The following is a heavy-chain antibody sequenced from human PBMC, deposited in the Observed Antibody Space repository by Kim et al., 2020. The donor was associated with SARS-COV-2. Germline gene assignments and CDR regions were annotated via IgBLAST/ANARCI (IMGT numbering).Heavy chain of an antibody. Sequence: GGSLRLSCAASGFTFSTYAMSWVRQAPGKGLEWVSAISGSGGSTYYADSVKGRFSISRDNSKNTLNLQMNSLRAEDTAVYYCAKEAPITIFAALDYWGQGSLGTVSS. J-gene: IGHJ4*02. CDR3: AKEAPITIFAALDY. D-gene: IGHD3-3*01. CDR1: GFTFSTYA. CDR2: ISGSGGST. V-gene: IGHV3-23*01.